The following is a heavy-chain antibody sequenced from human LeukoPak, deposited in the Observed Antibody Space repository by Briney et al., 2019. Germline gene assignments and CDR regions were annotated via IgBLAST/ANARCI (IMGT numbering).Heavy chain of an antibody. CDR2: INPHSGGT. V-gene: IGHV1-2*02. Sequence: GASVKVSCKASGYTXIGYYMHWVRQAPGQGLEWMGWINPHSGGTNSEQNFQGRVTMSRDTSISTVYMELSRLRSDDTALYYCAREGVIGDGYNFFDYWGQGTLVTVSS. CDR1: GYTXIGYY. D-gene: IGHD5-24*01. CDR3: AREGVIGDGYNFFDY. J-gene: IGHJ4*02.